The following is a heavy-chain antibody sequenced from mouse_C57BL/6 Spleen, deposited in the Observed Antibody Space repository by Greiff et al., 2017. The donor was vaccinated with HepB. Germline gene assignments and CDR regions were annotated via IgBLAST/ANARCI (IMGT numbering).Heavy chain of an antibody. CDR3: ARPNYYGSSPFFDY. CDR1: GYTFTDYN. CDR2: INPNNGGT. V-gene: IGHV1-22*01. J-gene: IGHJ2*01. D-gene: IGHD1-1*01. Sequence: EVQLQESGPELVKPGASVKMSCKASGYTFTDYNMHWVKQSHGKSLEWIGYINPNNGGTSYNQKFKGKATLTVNKSSSTAYMELRTLTSEDSAVYSCARPNYYGSSPFFDYWGQGTTLTVSS.